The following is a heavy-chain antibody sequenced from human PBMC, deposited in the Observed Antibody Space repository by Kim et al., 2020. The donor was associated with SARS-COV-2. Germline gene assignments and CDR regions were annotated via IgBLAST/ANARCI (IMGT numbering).Heavy chain of an antibody. CDR2: ARNKANGYIP. J-gene: IGHJ4*02. D-gene: IGHD1-26*01. Sequence: GGSLRLSCAASGFSLSDQYMDWVRQAPGKGLEWVGRARNKANGYIPQYAASGNGRFTISRDDSKNSLYLQLNGLKTEDTAVYYCTGVLVGPTGMAYWGQGTLVTVSS. V-gene: IGHV3-72*01. CDR3: TGVLVGPTGMAY. CDR1: GFSLSDQY.